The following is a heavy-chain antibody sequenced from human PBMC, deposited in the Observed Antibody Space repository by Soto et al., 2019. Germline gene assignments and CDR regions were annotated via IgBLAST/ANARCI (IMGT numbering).Heavy chain of an antibody. CDR3: ARVYCSGGGCYGIDY. Sequence: QVQLVQSGAEVKKPGASVKVSCKASGYTFTSYYIHWVRQAPGQGLEWMGIINPTSSTSYAQKFQGRVTMTRDTSTSTVYMELSSLRSEDTAVYYCARVYCSGGGCYGIDYWGQGTLGTVSS. V-gene: IGHV1-46*01. CDR1: GYTFTSYY. CDR2: INPTSST. D-gene: IGHD2-15*01. J-gene: IGHJ4*02.